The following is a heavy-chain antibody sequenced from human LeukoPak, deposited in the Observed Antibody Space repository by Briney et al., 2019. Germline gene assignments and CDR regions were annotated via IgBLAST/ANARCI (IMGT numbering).Heavy chain of an antibody. Sequence: KPSETLSLTCAVYGGSFSGYYWSWIRQPPGKGPEWIGEINHSGSTNYNPSLKSRVTISVDTSKNQFSLKLSPVTAADTAVYYCARGSSSWYFRWLDPWGQGTLVTVSS. CDR3: ARGSSSWYFRWLDP. V-gene: IGHV4-34*01. J-gene: IGHJ5*02. CDR1: GGSFSGYY. D-gene: IGHD6-13*01. CDR2: INHSGST.